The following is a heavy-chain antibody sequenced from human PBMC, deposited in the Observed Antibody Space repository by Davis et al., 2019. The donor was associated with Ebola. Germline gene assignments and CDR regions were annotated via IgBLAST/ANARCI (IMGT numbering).Heavy chain of an antibody. CDR2: ISTSGATT. D-gene: IGHD3-16*01. CDR1: EFIVTSHH. CDR3: ANQDRGTYYDYYGMDI. V-gene: IGHV3-23*01. Sequence: GESLKISCAASEFIVTSHHMNWVRQAPGKGLEWVSRISTSGATTYYADSVEGRFTISRDNPNNMLYLQMSSLRPEDTAVYYCANQDRGTYYDYYGMDIWSQGTTVTVSS. J-gene: IGHJ6*02.